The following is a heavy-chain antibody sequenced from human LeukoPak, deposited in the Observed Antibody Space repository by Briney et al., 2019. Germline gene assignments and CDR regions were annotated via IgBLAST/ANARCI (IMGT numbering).Heavy chain of an antibody. D-gene: IGHD3-22*01. V-gene: IGHV3-23*01. CDR1: GGSFSGYY. CDR2: ISGSGGST. Sequence: ETLSLTCAVYGGSFSGYYWSWVRQAPGKGLEWVSAISGSGGSTYYADSVKGRFTVSRDNSKNTLYLQMNSLRVEDTAVYYCAKEAVTMIVVVITTLDYWGQGTLVTVSS. J-gene: IGHJ4*02. CDR3: AKEAVTMIVVVITTLDY.